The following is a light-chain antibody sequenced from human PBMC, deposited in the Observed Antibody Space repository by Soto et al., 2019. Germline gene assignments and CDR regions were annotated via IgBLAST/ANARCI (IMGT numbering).Light chain of an antibody. CDR2: ENN. V-gene: IGLV1-40*01. CDR1: SSNIGAGYE. J-gene: IGLJ1*01. Sequence: QSVLTQPPSVSEAPGQRGTISCTGSSSNIGAGYEAHWYQQVPGTAPKLLIYENNNRPSGVPDRFSGSKSGTSASLAITGLQAEYEAEYYCQSYDSSLSGYVFGTGTKLTVL. CDR3: QSYDSSLSGYV.